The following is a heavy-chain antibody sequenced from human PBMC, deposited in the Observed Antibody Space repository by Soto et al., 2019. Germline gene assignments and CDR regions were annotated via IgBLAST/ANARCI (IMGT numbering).Heavy chain of an antibody. Sequence: ASVKVSCKASGYTFTSYYMHWVRQAPGQGLEWMGIINPSGGSTSYAQKFQGRVTMTRDTSTSTVYMELSSLRSEDTAVYYCARIVATINHYYYGMDVWGQGTTVNVSS. CDR3: ARIVATINHYYYGMDV. D-gene: IGHD5-12*01. J-gene: IGHJ6*02. V-gene: IGHV1-46*01. CDR2: INPSGGST. CDR1: GYTFTSYY.